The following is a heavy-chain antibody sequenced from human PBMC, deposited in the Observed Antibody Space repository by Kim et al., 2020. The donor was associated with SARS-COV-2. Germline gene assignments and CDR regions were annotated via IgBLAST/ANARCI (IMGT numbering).Heavy chain of an antibody. CDR1: GGSFSGYY. CDR3: ARDPTYYDCWSGYYGGGWLDP. V-gene: IGHV4-34*01. J-gene: IGHJ5*02. Sequence: SETLSLTCAFYGGSFSGYYWSWIRQPPGKGLEWIGEINHSGSTNYNPSLKSRVTISVDTSKNQFSLKLSSVTAADTAVYYCARDPTYYDCWSGYYGGGWLDPWGPGTLVTVSS. D-gene: IGHD3-3*01. CDR2: INHSGST.